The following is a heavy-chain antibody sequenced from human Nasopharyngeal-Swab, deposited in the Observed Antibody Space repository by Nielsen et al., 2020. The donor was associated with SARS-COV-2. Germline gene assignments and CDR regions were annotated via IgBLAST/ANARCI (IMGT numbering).Heavy chain of an antibody. D-gene: IGHD6-6*01. CDR3: ARAPSPPYSSSYYYYVMDV. Sequence: VRQAPGKGLEWVAVISYDGSNKYYADSVKGRFTISRDNSKNTLYLQMNSLRAEDTAVYYCARAPSPPYSSSYYYYVMDVWGQGTTVTVSS. J-gene: IGHJ6*02. V-gene: IGHV3-30*04. CDR2: ISYDGSNK.